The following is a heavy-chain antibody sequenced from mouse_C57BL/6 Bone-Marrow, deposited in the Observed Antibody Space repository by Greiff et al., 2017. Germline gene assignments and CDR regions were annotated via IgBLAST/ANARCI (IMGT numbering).Heavy chain of an antibody. V-gene: IGHV7-1*01. D-gene: IGHD1-1*01. CDR1: GFTFSDFY. CDR2: SRNKANDYTT. CDR3: ARDGRYYGSSYRYFDV. Sequence: EVKLMASGGGLVQSGRSLRLSCATSGFTFSDFYMEWVRQAPGKGLEWIAASRNKANDYTTEYSASVKGRFIVSRDTSQSILYLQMNALRAEDTAIYYCARDGRYYGSSYRYFDVWGTGTTVTVSS. J-gene: IGHJ1*03.